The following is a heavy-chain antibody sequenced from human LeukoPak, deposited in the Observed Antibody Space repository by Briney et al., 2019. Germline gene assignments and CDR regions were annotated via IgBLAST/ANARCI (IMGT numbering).Heavy chain of an antibody. Sequence: SETLSLTCTVSGGSISSYYWSWIRQPPGKGLEWIGYIYYSGSTNYNPSLKSRVTISVDTSKNQFSLKLSSVTAADTAVYYCARGVRGDYYDSSGYPFDYWGQGTLVTVSS. CDR2: IYYSGST. CDR3: ARGVRGDYYDSSGYPFDY. CDR1: GGSISSYY. V-gene: IGHV4-59*12. J-gene: IGHJ4*02. D-gene: IGHD3-22*01.